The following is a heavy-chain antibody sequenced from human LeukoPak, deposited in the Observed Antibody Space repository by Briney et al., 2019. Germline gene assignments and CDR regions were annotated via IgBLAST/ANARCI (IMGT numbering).Heavy chain of an antibody. D-gene: IGHD2-15*01. CDR1: GFTFTDYD. J-gene: IGHJ6*03. Sequence: GGSLRLSGAGSGFTFTDYDMNWVRQAPGKGLGWGSGIYSGVSTYYADSVKGRVTISRDNSKNTLYLQRNSLRAEDTAVYYCARGSDFTPGIYYYYYYMDVWGKGPTVTISS. CDR3: ARGSDFTPGIYYYYYYMDV. CDR2: IYSGVST. V-gene: IGHV3-53*01.